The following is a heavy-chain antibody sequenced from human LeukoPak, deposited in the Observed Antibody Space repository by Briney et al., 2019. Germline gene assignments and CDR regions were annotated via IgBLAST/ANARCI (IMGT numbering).Heavy chain of an antibody. D-gene: IGHD3-3*01. V-gene: IGHV3-23*01. CDR1: GFIFSSYA. Sequence: GGSLRLPCAASGFIFSSYAMSWDRQAPGKGLEWVSTISGSGGSTYYADSVKGRFTISRDNSKNTLYLQMNSLRAEDTAVYYCAKHQSDYWEFDYWGQGTLVTVSS. J-gene: IGHJ4*02. CDR2: ISGSGGST. CDR3: AKHQSDYWEFDY.